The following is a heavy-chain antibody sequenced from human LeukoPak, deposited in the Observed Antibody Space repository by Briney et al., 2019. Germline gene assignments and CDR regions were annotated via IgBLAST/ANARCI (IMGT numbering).Heavy chain of an antibody. CDR3: ARSQCDDSSLHFFDY. V-gene: IGHV4-31*03. CDR1: GGSISSGTYY. CDR2: IHYTGNT. Sequence: TQLATGSVSGGSISSGTYYWSWIRQSPGKGLEWIGYIHYTGNTYYNPSLKSRVTISVDTSKNQFALKLSSVTAADTAVYYCARSQCDDSSLHFFDYWG. J-gene: IGHJ4*01. D-gene: IGHD3-22*01.